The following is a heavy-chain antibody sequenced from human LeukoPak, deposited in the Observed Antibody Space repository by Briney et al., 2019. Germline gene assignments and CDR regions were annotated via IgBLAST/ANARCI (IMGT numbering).Heavy chain of an antibody. CDR2: IYTSGST. CDR3: ARSTGGVAGNWFDP. V-gene: IGHV4-4*09. CDR1: GGSISSYY. Sequence: SETLSLTCTVSGGSISSYYWSWIRQPPGKGLEWIGYIYTSGSTNYNPSLKSRVTMSVDTSKNQFSLKLSSVTAADTAVYYCARSTGGVAGNWFDPWGQGTLVTVSS. J-gene: IGHJ5*02. D-gene: IGHD6-19*01.